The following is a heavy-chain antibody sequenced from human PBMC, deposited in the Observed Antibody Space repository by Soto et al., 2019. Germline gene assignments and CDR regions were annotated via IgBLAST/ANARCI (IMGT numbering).Heavy chain of an antibody. CDR2: IYYSGST. J-gene: IGHJ5*02. V-gene: IGHV4-31*03. Sequence: QVQLQESGPGLVKPSQTLSLTCTVSGGSISSGGYYWSWIRQHPGKGLEWIGYIYYSGSTYYNPSLKSRVTISVDTSKNQCALKLSSVTAADTAVYYCARRIVVVISPWDWFDPWGQGTLVTVSS. D-gene: IGHD3-22*01. CDR3: ARRIVVVISPWDWFDP. CDR1: GGSISSGGYY.